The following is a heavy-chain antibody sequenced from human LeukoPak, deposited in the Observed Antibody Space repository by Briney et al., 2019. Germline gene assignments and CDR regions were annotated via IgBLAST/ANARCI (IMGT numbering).Heavy chain of an antibody. Sequence: KPSETLSLTCTVSGGSISSYYWSWIRQPPGKGLEWIGYIYYSGSTYYNPSLKSRVTISVDTSKNQFSLKLSSVTAADTAVYYCAREVLTTVAPIFDYWGQGTLVTVSS. CDR3: AREVLTTVAPIFDY. J-gene: IGHJ4*02. V-gene: IGHV4-59*12. D-gene: IGHD4-23*01. CDR2: IYYSGST. CDR1: GGSISSYY.